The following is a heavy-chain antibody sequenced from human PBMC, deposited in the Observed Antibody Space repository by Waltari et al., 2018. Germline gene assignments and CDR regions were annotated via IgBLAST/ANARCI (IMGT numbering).Heavy chain of an antibody. V-gene: IGHV4-34*01. CDR1: GGSFSGYS. D-gene: IGHD3-22*01. J-gene: IGHJ5*02. CDR2: INHSGST. CDR3: ARGHGGYYFRWFDP. Sequence: QVQLQQWGAGLLKPSETLSLTCAVYGGSFSGYSWSWIRQPPGKGLEWIGEINHSGSTNYNPSLKSRVTISVDTSKNQFSLKLSSVTAADTAVYYCARGHGGYYFRWFDPWGQGTLVTVSS.